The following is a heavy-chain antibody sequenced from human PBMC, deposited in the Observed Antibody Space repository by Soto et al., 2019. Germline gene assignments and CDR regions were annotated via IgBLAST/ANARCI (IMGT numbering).Heavy chain of an antibody. CDR1: GFTVSSNY. Sequence: EVQLVESGGGLVQPGGSLRLSCAASGFTVSSNYMSWVRQAPWKGLEWVSVIYSGGSTYYADSVKGRFTISRHNSKNTLYLGMNSLRAEDTAVYYCAGGSYDYIWGSYPEGAFDIWGQGTMVTVSS. CDR3: AGGSYDYIWGSYPEGAFDI. V-gene: IGHV3-53*04. J-gene: IGHJ3*02. CDR2: IYSGGST. D-gene: IGHD3-16*02.